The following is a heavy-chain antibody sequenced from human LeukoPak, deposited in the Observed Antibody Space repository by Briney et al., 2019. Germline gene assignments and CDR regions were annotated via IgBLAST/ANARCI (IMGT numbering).Heavy chain of an antibody. CDR2: IYYSGST. CDR3: ARISGGYHEVDY. J-gene: IGHJ4*02. Sequence: TGGSLRLSCAASGFTFSSYAMSWIRQPPGKGLEWLGSIYYSGSTYYNPSLKSRVTISVDTSKNQFSLKLSSVTAADTAVYYCARISGGYHEVDYWGQGTLVTVSS. D-gene: IGHD1-26*01. V-gene: IGHV4-38-2*01. CDR1: GFTFSSYA.